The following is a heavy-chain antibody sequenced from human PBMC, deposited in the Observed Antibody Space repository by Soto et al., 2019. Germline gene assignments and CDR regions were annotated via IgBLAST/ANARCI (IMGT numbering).Heavy chain of an antibody. V-gene: IGHV4-34*01. D-gene: IGHD6-13*01. Sequence: QVQLQQWGAGLLKPSETLSLTCAVYGGSFSGYYWSWIRQPPGKGLEWIGEINHSGSTNYNPSLKSRVTISVDTSKNQFSLKLSSVTAADTAVYYGARGGAAANGMDVWGQGTTVTVSS. J-gene: IGHJ6*02. CDR3: ARGGAAANGMDV. CDR1: GGSFSGYY. CDR2: INHSGST.